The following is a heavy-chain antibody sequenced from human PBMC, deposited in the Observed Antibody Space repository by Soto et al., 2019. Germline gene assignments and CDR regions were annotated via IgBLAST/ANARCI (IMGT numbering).Heavy chain of an antibody. J-gene: IGHJ4*02. D-gene: IGHD3-10*01. CDR3: TTLTMVDVHNDY. CDR1: GFTLINAW. V-gene: IGHV3-15*01. CDR2: IKSKADGGTT. Sequence: EVQLVESGGGLVKPGGSLRLACAASGFTLINAWMSWVRQAPGKGMEGVGRIKSKADGGTTHYAAPVKGRLTISRDASKTTLYLQRNSLGTEDTAVYYCTTLTMVDVHNDYWGQGTLVTVSS.